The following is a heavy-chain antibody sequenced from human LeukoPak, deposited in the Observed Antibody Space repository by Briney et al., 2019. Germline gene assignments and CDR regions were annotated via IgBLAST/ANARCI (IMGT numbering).Heavy chain of an antibody. J-gene: IGHJ4*02. CDR3: ARVGSLTTFD. V-gene: IGHV4-59*01. D-gene: IGHD4-17*01. CDR1: VGSISTYY. CDR2: IQYRGNA. Sequence: SETLSLTCTVSVGSISTYYWTWIRHPPGRGLEWIGYIQYRGNADYNPSLKSRVTISVDTSNNQCSLRLSSVTAADTAMYYCARVGSLTTFDWGQGTLVTVSS.